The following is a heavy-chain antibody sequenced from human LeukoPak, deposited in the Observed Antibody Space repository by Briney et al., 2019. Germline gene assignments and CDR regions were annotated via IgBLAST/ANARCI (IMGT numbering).Heavy chain of an antibody. CDR3: ARGRGDTVTTCFISSYWYFDL. CDR1: GGSFSCYY. Sequence: SETLSLTCAVYGGSFSCYYWSWIRQPPGKGLEGIGEINQSGSTNYNPSLKSRVTISVDTSKNQFSLQLSSVTAADTAVYYCARGRGDTVTTCFISSYWYFDLWGRGTLVTVSS. J-gene: IGHJ2*01. D-gene: IGHD4-17*01. V-gene: IGHV4-34*01. CDR2: INQSGST.